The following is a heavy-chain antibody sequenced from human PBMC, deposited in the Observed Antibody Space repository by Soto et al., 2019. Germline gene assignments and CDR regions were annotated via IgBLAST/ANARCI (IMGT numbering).Heavy chain of an antibody. D-gene: IGHD2-15*01. Sequence: SETLSLTCAVYGGSFSGYYWSWIRQPPGKGLEWIGEINHSGSTNYNPSLKSRVTISVDTSKNQFSLKLSSVTAADTAVYYCASACSGGSCRYYYYYYMDVWGKGTTVTVSS. CDR1: GGSFSGYY. CDR2: INHSGST. J-gene: IGHJ6*03. CDR3: ASACSGGSCRYYYYYYMDV. V-gene: IGHV4-34*01.